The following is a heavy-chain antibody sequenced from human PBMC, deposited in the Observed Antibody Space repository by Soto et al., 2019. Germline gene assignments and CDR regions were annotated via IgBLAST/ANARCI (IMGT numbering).Heavy chain of an antibody. CDR2: IYHSGNT. CDR1: DYSISRGYY. Sequence: SETLSLTCVVSDYSISRGYYWGWFRQPPGKGLEWIGSIYHSGNTYYNPSLTSRVTMSIDTSKNHFSLNLTSVTAADTAVYYCARARIVVAGTIGDSWGQVSLVTVSS. J-gene: IGHJ4*02. D-gene: IGHD6-19*01. CDR3: ARARIVVAGTIGDS. V-gene: IGHV4-38-2*01.